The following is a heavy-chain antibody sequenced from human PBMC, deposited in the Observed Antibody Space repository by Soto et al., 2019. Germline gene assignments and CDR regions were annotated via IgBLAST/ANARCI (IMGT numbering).Heavy chain of an antibody. D-gene: IGHD3-16*01. Sequence: PSETLSLTCTVSGGSISSSSYYWGWIRQPPGKGLVWIGSIYYSGSTYYNPSLKSRVTISVDASKNQFSLKLSSVTAADTAVYYCAIGGAGRGLGLRGHYYYYGMDVWGQGTTVTVSS. CDR3: AIGGAGRGLGLRGHYYYYGMDV. V-gene: IGHV4-39*01. CDR2: IYYSGST. CDR1: GGSISSSSYY. J-gene: IGHJ6*02.